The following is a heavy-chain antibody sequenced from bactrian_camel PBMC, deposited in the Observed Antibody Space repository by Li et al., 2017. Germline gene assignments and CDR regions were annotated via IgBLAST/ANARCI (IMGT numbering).Heavy chain of an antibody. CDR3: MANRPWLGTRCPDMRNTGNYY. J-gene: IGHJ4*01. CDR1: GYLDSSYT. Sequence: HVQLVESGGGQVQPGGSLRLSCTVIGYLDSSYTMAWFRQAPGKEREGIAGIDPDGSTSVRESVKARFTISKDNAKNTLYLRMNSLKPEDTAMYYCMANRPWLGTRCPDMRNTGNYYWGQGTQVTVS. D-gene: IGHD2*01. V-gene: IGHV3S53*01. CDR2: IDPDGST.